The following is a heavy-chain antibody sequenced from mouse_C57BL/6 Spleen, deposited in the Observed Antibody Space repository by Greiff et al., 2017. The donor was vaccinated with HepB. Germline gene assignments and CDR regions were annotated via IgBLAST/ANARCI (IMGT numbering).Heavy chain of an antibody. CDR2: IDPETGGT. V-gene: IGHV1-15*01. CDR1: GYTFTDYE. CDR3: TDYYGSSFYYFDY. Sequence: QVQLKESGAELARPGASVTLSCKASGYTFTDYEMHWVKQTPVHGLEWIGAIDPETGGTAYNQKFKGKAILTADKSSSTAYMELRSLTSEDSAVYYCTDYYGSSFYYFDYWGQGTTLTVSS. D-gene: IGHD1-1*01. J-gene: IGHJ2*01.